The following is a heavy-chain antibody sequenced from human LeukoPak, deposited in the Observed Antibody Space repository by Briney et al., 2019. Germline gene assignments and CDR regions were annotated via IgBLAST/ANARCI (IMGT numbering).Heavy chain of an antibody. Sequence: HAGGSLRLSCAASGFTFSSYDMSWVRQAPGKGLEWVAVIWYDGSNKYYADSVKGRFTISRDNSKNTLYLQMNSLRAEDTAVYYCAKGAVAGTFLCDYWGQGTLVTVSS. J-gene: IGHJ4*02. CDR1: GFTFSSYD. D-gene: IGHD6-19*01. CDR3: AKGAVAGTFLCDY. V-gene: IGHV3-33*06. CDR2: IWYDGSNK.